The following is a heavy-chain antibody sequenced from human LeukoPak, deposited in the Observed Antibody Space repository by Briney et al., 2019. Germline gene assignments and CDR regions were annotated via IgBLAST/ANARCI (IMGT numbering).Heavy chain of an antibody. CDR3: ARLSNGVGSSSNTYFDY. CDR2: INPNSGGT. V-gene: IGHV1-2*02. J-gene: IGHJ4*02. Sequence: ASVKVSCKASGYTFTGYYMHWVRQAPGQGLEWMGWINPNSGGTNYAQKFQGRVTMTRDTSISTAYMELSRLRSDDTAVYYCARLSNGVGSSSNTYFDYRGQGTLVTVSS. CDR1: GYTFTGYY. D-gene: IGHD6-6*01.